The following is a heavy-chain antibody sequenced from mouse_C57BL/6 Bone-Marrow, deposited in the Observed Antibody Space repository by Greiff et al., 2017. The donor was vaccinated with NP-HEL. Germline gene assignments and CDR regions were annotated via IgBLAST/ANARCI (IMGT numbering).Heavy chain of an antibody. V-gene: IGHV5-15*01. D-gene: IGHD1-1*01. CDR2: ISNLAYSI. Sequence: EVQVVESGGGLVQPGGSLKLSCAASGFTFSDYGMAWVRQAPRKGPEWVAFISNLAYSIYYADTVTGRFTISRANAKNTLYRERSSLRSEDTAMYYCARPRSVVADWYFDVWGTGTTVTVSS. CDR1: GFTFSDYG. J-gene: IGHJ1*03. CDR3: ARPRSVVADWYFDV.